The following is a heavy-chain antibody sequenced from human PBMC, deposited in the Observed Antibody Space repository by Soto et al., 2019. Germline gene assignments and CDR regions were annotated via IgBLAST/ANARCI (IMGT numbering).Heavy chain of an antibody. V-gene: IGHV3-23*01. D-gene: IGHD5-18*01. CDR2: ISGSGGST. CDR3: AKGYSFGQTFDY. CDR1: GFTFSSYT. Sequence: EVQVLESGGGLVQPGGSLRLSCGASGFTFSSYTMSWVRQAPGKGLEWVSAISGSGGSTYYADSVKGRFTISRDNSKNTLYLQMNSLRAEDTAVYYCAKGYSFGQTFDYWGQGTLVTVSS. J-gene: IGHJ4*02.